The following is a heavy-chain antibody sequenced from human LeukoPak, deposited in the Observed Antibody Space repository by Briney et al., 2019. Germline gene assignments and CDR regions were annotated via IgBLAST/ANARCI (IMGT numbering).Heavy chain of an antibody. Sequence: SETLSLTCAVYGGSFSGYYWSWIRQPPGKGLEWIGEINHSGSTNYNPSLKSRVTISVDTSKNQFSLKLSSVTAADTAVYYCARPQGGGDYWGQGTLVTVSS. CDR1: GGSFSGYY. CDR2: INHSGST. J-gene: IGHJ4*02. D-gene: IGHD1-26*01. CDR3: ARPQGGGDY. V-gene: IGHV4-34*01.